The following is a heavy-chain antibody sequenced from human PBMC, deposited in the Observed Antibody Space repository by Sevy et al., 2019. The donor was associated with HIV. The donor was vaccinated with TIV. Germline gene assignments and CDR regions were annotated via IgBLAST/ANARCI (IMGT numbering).Heavy chain of an antibody. J-gene: IGHJ4*02. V-gene: IGHV4-39*01. CDR3: ARQDYSGSYPAIDY. D-gene: IGHD1-26*01. Sequence: SETLSLTCTVSGGSISSSSYYWGWIRQPPGKELEWIGSIYYSGSTYYNSSIKSRVSISVDTSKNQFSLKLSSVTAADTAVYYCARQDYSGSYPAIDYWGQGTLVTVSS. CDR2: IYYSGST. CDR1: GGSISSSSYY.